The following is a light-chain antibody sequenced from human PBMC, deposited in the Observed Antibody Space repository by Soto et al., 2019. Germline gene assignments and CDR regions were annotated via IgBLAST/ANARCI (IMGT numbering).Light chain of an antibody. J-gene: IGKJ1*01. CDR1: QGISSY. CDR2: AAS. CDR3: QQLNSYPLT. Sequence: DIQLTQSPSFLSASVGDRVTITCRASQGISSYLAWYQQKPGKAHKLLIYAASTLQSGVPSRFSGSGSGTEFTLTISSLQPEDFATYYCQQLNSYPLTFGQGTKVEIK. V-gene: IGKV1-9*01.